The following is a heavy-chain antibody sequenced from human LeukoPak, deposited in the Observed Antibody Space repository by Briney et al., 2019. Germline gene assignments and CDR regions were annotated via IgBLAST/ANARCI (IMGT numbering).Heavy chain of an antibody. CDR3: ATAFF. CDR2: IKQDGSEK. V-gene: IGHV3-7*01. CDR1: GFTFSNYW. J-gene: IGHJ4*02. Sequence: GGSLRLSCAASGFTFSNYWMRWVRQAPGKGLEWVTNIKQDGSEKGYVDSVKGRFTISRDNAKNSLYLQMNSLRAEDTAVYYCATAFFWGQGTLVTVSS.